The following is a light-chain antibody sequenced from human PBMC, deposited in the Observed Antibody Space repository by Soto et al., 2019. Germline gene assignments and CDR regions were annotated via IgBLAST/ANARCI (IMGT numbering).Light chain of an antibody. CDR3: QQYTDWPIT. Sequence: EIVMAPSPDTLSVSPVERATLSCRASQSVGINLAWYKQTPGQAPRILIYGASTRATGVPARFSGSGSGTEFTLTLSSLQSEELSIDVGQQYTDWPITGGQGTRLEIK. CDR1: QSVGIN. CDR2: GAS. V-gene: IGKV3-15*01. J-gene: IGKJ5*01.